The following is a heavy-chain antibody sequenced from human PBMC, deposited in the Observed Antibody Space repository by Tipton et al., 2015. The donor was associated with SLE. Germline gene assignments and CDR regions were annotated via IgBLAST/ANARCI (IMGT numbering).Heavy chain of an antibody. D-gene: IGHD6-6*01. CDR2: INHSGST. CDR3: ATFFGHSSASPDALDI. J-gene: IGHJ3*02. CDR1: GGSFSGYY. Sequence: TLSLTCAVYGGSFSGYYWSWIRQPPRKGLERIGEINHSGSTHYNPSPKSRVTLPVETSKTPFSLTPSSVTAANTAVYYCATFFGHSSASPDALDIWGQGTMVTVSS. V-gene: IGHV4-34*01.